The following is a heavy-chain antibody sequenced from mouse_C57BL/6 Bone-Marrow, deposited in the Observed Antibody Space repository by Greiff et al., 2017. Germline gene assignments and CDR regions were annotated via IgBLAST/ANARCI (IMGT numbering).Heavy chain of an antibody. V-gene: IGHV14-4*01. CDR3: TTYGYDGPCCYFDV. CDR1: GFNIKDDY. Sequence: EVQLQQSGAELVRPGASVKLSCTASGFNIKDDYMHWVKQRPEQGLEWIGWIDPENGDTEYASKFQGKATITADTSSNTAYLKLSSLTSEDTAVYYCTTYGYDGPCCYFDVWGTGTTVTVSS. J-gene: IGHJ1*03. D-gene: IGHD2-2*01. CDR2: IDPENGDT.